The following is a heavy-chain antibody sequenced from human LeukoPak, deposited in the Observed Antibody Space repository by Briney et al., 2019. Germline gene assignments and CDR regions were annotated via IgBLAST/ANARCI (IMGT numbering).Heavy chain of an antibody. CDR1: GFTVSSNY. D-gene: IGHD3-9*01. CDR2: IYSGGST. V-gene: IGHV3-53*01. J-gene: IGHJ6*03. Sequence: GGSLRLSCAASGFTVSSNYMSWVRQAPGKGLEWVSVIYSGGSTYYADSVKGRFTISRDNSKNTLYLQMNSLRAEDTAVYHCARVRETGYYPLYYYYYYMDVWGKGTTVTISS. CDR3: ARVRETGYYPLYYYYYYMDV.